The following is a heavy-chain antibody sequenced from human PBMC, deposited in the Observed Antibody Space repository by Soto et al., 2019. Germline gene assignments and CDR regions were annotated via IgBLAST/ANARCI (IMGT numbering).Heavy chain of an antibody. CDR2: IYSGGST. J-gene: IGHJ1*01. CDR3: ARDRVESGYPEYFQH. Sequence: EVQLVESGGGLIQPGGSLRLSCAASGFTVSSHYMSWVRQAPGKGLDWVSVIYSGGSTYYADSVKGRFTISRDNSKNTLDLQMNSLRAEDTAVYYCARDRVESGYPEYFQHWGQGTLVTVSS. V-gene: IGHV3-53*01. D-gene: IGHD3-22*01. CDR1: GFTVSSHY.